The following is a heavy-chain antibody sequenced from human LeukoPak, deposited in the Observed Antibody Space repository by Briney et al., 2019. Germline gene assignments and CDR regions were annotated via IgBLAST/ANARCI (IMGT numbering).Heavy chain of an antibody. D-gene: IGHD3-22*01. CDR2: ISGDSTDI. V-gene: IGHV3-21*01. J-gene: IGHJ4*02. Sequence: GGSLRLSCAASGFTFSNYAMNWVRQSPGKGLEWVSSISGDSTDIYYADSLMGRSTISRDNAKNSLYLQINSLRAEDTAIYYCARRGYSDSSGYDYWGQGTLVTVSS. CDR1: GFTFSNYA. CDR3: ARRGYSDSSGYDY.